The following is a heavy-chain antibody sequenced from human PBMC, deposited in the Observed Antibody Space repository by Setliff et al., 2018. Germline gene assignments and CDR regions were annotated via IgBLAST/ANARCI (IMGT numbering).Heavy chain of an antibody. Sequence: SETLSLTCTVSGASLSSGTYYWGWIRQPPGKGLEWIGRIYYRGDTYYNASLKGRLTISVDTTQNQFSLRLTSVTAADTAVYYCARTGTYRYFDYWGQGALVTVS. CDR2: IYYRGDT. V-gene: IGHV4-39*01. CDR3: ARTGTYRYFDY. J-gene: IGHJ4*02. D-gene: IGHD1-1*01. CDR1: GASLSSGTYY.